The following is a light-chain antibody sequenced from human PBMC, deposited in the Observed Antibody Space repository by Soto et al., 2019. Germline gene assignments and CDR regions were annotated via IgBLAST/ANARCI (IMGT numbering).Light chain of an antibody. CDR3: QQYHNWPLT. Sequence: EIVLTQSPATLSVSPGGRATLSCRASQSISSNLAWYQQKPGQAPRLLIYGAFTRATGVPARYSGSGSGTEFTLTISSLQSEDFVIYYCQQYHNWPLTFGGGTRVEI. J-gene: IGKJ4*01. V-gene: IGKV3-15*01. CDR2: GAF. CDR1: QSISSN.